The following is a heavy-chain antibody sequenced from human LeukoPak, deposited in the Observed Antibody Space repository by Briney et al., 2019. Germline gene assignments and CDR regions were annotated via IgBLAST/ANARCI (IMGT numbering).Heavy chain of an antibody. CDR2: IYYSGST. V-gene: IGHV4-31*03. Sequence: TSQSLSLTCTVSGGSISSGGYYWSWIRQHPGKGLEWIGYIYYSGSTYYNPSLKSRVTISVDTSKNQFSLKLSSVTAADTAVYYCAREGPPYDYVWGSYRYLRQNGPNFDYWGQGTLVTVSS. D-gene: IGHD3-16*02. J-gene: IGHJ4*02. CDR1: GGSISSGGYY. CDR3: AREGPPYDYVWGSYRYLRQNGPNFDY.